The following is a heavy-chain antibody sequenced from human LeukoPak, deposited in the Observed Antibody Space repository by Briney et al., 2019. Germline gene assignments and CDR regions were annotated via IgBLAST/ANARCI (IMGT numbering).Heavy chain of an antibody. CDR3: ARRDYIWGSYRLDY. Sequence: SGTLSLTCAVSGGSISGSNWWNWVRQPPGKGLEWIAEIYHGGSTNYNPSLKSRVTISVDKSKNQFSLKLSSVTAADTAVYYCARRDYIWGSYRLDYWGQGTLVTVSP. CDR1: GGSISGSNW. D-gene: IGHD3-16*02. J-gene: IGHJ4*02. CDR2: IYHGGST. V-gene: IGHV4-4*02.